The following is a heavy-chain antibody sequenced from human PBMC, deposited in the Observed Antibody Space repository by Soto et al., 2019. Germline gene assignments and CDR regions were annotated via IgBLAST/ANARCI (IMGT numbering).Heavy chain of an antibody. CDR3: ARELEK. Sequence: QVQLQQWGAGLLKPSETLSLTCAVYGGSFSGYYWSWIRQPPGKGLEWIGEINHSGSTNYNPSLXSXXTMSVDTSKNPFSLKLSSVTAADTAVYYCARELEKWGPGTLVTVSS. D-gene: IGHD6-6*01. CDR1: GGSFSGYY. J-gene: IGHJ4*02. CDR2: INHSGST. V-gene: IGHV4-34*01.